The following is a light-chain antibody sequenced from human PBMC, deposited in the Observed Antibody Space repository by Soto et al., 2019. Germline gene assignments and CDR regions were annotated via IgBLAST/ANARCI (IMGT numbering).Light chain of an antibody. CDR3: SSHAYSSQSV. J-gene: IGLJ1*01. CDR1: TNDVGGYDY. CDR2: VVT. Sequence: QAALTQPASVSGAPRQSITISCTGTTNDVGGYDYVSWYQHHPGKAPKLIIYVVTIRHSGVSDRCSGSKSGNTASLTISGLQSEDEADYYCSSHAYSSQSVFGTGTKVTVL. V-gene: IGLV2-14*01.